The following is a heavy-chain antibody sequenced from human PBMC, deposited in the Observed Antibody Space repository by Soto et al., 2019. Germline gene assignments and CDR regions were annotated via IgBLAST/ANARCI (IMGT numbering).Heavy chain of an antibody. J-gene: IGHJ4*02. V-gene: IGHV1-69*01. CDR3: ARDVGGEATIRY. CDR2: IIPNFGTT. D-gene: IGHD5-12*01. CDR1: GGSFSNFV. Sequence: QVQLVQSGAEGKKHGSSVKVSCKASGGSFSNFVISGVRQAPGQGLEWMGGIIPNFGTTNYAQKFQGKVTITADETTRTAYLALSCLTAEDTSVYYCARDVGGEATIRYWGQRTLVTVS.